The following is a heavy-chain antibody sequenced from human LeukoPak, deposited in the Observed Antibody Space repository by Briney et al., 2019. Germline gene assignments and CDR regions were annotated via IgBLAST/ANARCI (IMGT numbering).Heavy chain of an antibody. D-gene: IGHD3-22*01. CDR3: ARDSPTKYYYDSSGLDY. CDR2: ISAYNGNT. CDR1: GGTFISYA. J-gene: IGHJ4*02. V-gene: IGHV1-18*01. Sequence: ASVKVSCKASGGTFISYAISWVRQAPGQGLEWMGWISAYNGNTNYAQKLQGRVTMTTDTSTSTAYMELRSLRSDDTAVYYCARDSPTKYYYDSSGLDYWGQGTLVTVSS.